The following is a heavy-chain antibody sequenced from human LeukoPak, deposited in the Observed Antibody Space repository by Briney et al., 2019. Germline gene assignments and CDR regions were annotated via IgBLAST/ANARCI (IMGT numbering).Heavy chain of an antibody. Sequence: PSETLSLTCTVSGGSISSYYWSWIRQPAGKGLEWIGRIYTSGSTNYNPSLKSRVTMSVDTSKNQFSLKLSSVTAADTAVYHCARVAVSRRGRYYYYGMDVWGQGTTVIVSS. CDR1: GGSISSYY. V-gene: IGHV4-4*07. D-gene: IGHD3-10*01. CDR2: IYTSGST. J-gene: IGHJ6*02. CDR3: ARVAVSRRGRYYYYGMDV.